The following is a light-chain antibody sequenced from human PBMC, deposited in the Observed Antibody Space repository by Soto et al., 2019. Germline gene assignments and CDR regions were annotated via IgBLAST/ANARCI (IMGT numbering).Light chain of an antibody. Sequence: SSELTQPPSVXXSPXXXXSITCSGDKLGDKYACWYQQKPGQSPVLVIYQDSKRPSGIPERFSGSNSGNTATLTISGTQAMDEADYYCQAWDSSTEGVVFGGGTKLTVL. CDR2: QDS. CDR3: QAWDSSTEGVV. J-gene: IGLJ2*01. V-gene: IGLV3-1*01. CDR1: KLGDKY.